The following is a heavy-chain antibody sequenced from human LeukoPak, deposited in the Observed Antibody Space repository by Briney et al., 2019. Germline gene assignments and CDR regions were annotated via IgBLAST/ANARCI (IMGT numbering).Heavy chain of an antibody. J-gene: IGHJ1*01. V-gene: IGHV3-73*01. CDR1: GFTFSGSA. CDR2: IRSKANSYVT. Sequence: GGSLRLYCAASGFTFSGSAMHWVRQASGKGLEWIGRIRSKANSYVTAYAASVTGRFTISRDNSKNTLYLQMNSLRAEDTAVYYCAKTWLLLLQHWGQGTLVTVSS. CDR3: AKTWLLLLQH. D-gene: IGHD3-22*01.